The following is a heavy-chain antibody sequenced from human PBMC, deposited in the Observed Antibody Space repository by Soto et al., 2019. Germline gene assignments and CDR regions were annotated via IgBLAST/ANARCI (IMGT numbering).Heavy chain of an antibody. Sequence: GGFLRLSCAASGFTFSSYAMSWVRQAPGKGLEWVSVISGSDDSTYYADSVKGRFTISRDNSKNTLYLQMNSLRTEDTAVYYCANSRGNYFDPWGQGTLVTVSS. CDR1: GFTFSSYA. CDR2: ISGSDDST. CDR3: ANSRGNYFDP. V-gene: IGHV3-23*01. J-gene: IGHJ5*02. D-gene: IGHD1-7*01.